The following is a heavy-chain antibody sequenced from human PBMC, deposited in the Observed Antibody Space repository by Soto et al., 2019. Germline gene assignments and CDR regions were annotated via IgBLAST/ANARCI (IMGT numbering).Heavy chain of an antibody. D-gene: IGHD5-18*01. CDR3: ARARESGYYMLGFDF. CDR2: IYYSGST. Sequence: ASETLSLTCTVSGGSISSRGYYWGWIRQPPGKGLEWIGTIYYSGSTYYNPSLKSRVTISVDTSKNQFSLKLSSVTAADTAVYFCARARESGYYMLGFDFWGLGTLVTVSS. CDR1: GGSISSRGYY. V-gene: IGHV4-39*07. J-gene: IGHJ4*02.